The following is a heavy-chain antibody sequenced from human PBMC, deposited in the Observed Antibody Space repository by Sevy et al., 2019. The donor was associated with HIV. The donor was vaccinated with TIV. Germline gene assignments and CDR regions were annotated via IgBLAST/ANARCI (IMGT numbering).Heavy chain of an antibody. D-gene: IGHD5-18*01. V-gene: IGHV5-51*01. Sequence: GESLKISCKGSGYSFTSYWIGWVRQMPGKGLEWMGIIYPGDSDTRYSPSFQGPVTISADKSISTAYLQWSSLKASDTAMYYCARGIRGYSYGYTFSYYYYGMDVWGQGTTVTVSS. CDR3: ARGIRGYSYGYTFSYYYYGMDV. J-gene: IGHJ6*02. CDR1: GYSFTSYW. CDR2: IYPGDSDT.